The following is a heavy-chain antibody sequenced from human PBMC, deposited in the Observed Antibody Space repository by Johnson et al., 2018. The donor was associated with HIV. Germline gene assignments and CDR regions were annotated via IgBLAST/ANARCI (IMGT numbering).Heavy chain of an antibody. V-gene: IGHV3-30*02. CDR1: GFTFSSYA. CDR3: ALDGQPKQLLAAFDI. CDR2: IRYDGSNK. Sequence: QVQLVESGGGVVQPGRSLRLSCAASGFTFSSYAMHWVRQAPGKGLEWVAFIRYDGSNKYYADSVKGRFTISRDNSKNTLYLQMNSLRAEDTAWYYCALDGQPKQLLAAFDIWGQVTMVTVSS. J-gene: IGHJ3*02. D-gene: IGHD6-13*01.